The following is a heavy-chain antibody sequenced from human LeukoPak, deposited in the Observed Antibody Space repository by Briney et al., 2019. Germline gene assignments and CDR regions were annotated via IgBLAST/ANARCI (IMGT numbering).Heavy chain of an antibody. J-gene: IGHJ4*02. CDR3: ARSSIVGATDFDY. D-gene: IGHD1-26*01. CDR2: INHSGST. V-gene: IGHV4-34*01. Sequence: HSETLSLTCAVYGGPFSGYYWSWIRQPPGKGLEWIGEINHSGSTNYNPSLKSRVTISVDTSKNQFSLKLSSVTAADTAVYYCARSSIVGATDFDYWGQGTLVTVSS. CDR1: GGPFSGYY.